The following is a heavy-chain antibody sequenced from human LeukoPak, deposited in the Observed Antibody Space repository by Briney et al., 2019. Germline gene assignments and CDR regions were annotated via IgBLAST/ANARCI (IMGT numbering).Heavy chain of an antibody. Sequence: AGRSLRLSCAASGFTFDDYAMHWVRQAPGKGLEWVSGISWNSGSIGYADSVKGRFTISRDNAKNSLYLQMNSLRAEDTALYYCARAAAGSYYYYYGMDVWAKGPRSPSP. CDR2: ISWNSGSI. CDR3: ARAAAGSYYYYYGMDV. D-gene: IGHD6-13*01. V-gene: IGHV3-9*01. CDR1: GFTFDDYA. J-gene: IGHJ6*02.